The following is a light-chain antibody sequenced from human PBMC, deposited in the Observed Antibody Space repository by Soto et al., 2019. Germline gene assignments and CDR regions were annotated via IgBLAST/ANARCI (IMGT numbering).Light chain of an antibody. Sequence: DIQMTQSPTSLSASVGDRVTITCRASQGIRNFVAGYQQKPGKAPTLRIYAASTLQSGFPSRFSGSGSGTDFTLTINSLHPEGDATYSCQKYSSVPVFGPGTKVEIK. J-gene: IGKJ3*01. CDR1: QGIRNF. CDR3: QKYSSVPV. V-gene: IGKV1-27*01. CDR2: AAS.